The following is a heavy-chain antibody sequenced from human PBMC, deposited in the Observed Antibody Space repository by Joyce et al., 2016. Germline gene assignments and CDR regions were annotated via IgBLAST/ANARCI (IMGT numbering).Heavy chain of an antibody. D-gene: IGHD3-16*01. CDR3: ARGDYPRYFDY. J-gene: IGHJ4*02. Sequence: QIQLLQSGAEVKRPGASVRVSCLTSGYTFTTASITWVRQAPGQGLEWVGRISTFNGYTTYGQRRQGRVTMTTDTSTSTAVMELRSLTSDDTAVYYCARGDYPRYFDYWGQGTLVTVSS. V-gene: IGHV1-18*01. CDR2: ISTFNGYT. CDR1: GYTFTTAS.